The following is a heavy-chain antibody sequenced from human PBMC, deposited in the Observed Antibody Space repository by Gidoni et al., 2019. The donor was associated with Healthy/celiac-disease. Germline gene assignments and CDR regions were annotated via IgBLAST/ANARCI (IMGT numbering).Heavy chain of an antibody. Sequence: EVQLVESGGGLIQPGRSLRLSCRASGFTFRSNSMSWVRQAPGKGLEWVSVIYSGGSTYYADSVKGRCTISRDNSKNTLYLQMNSLIAEDTAVYYCARDGAHCGGDCYFDYWGQGTLVTVSS. CDR2: IYSGGST. CDR1: GFTFRSNS. V-gene: IGHV3-53*01. D-gene: IGHD2-21*02. CDR3: ARDGAHCGGDCYFDY. J-gene: IGHJ4*02.